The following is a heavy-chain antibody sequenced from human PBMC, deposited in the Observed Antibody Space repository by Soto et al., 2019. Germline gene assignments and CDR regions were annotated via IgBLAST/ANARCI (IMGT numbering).Heavy chain of an antibody. J-gene: IGHJ3*02. Sequence: QVQLVESGGGVVQPGRSLRLSCAASGFTFSSYGMHWVRQAPGKGLEWVAVIWYDGRNKYYADSVKGRFNISRDNSKNTLYLQMNSLRAEDTAVYYCASLPNSSSSYDAFDIWGQGTMVTVSS. CDR3: ASLPNSSSSYDAFDI. V-gene: IGHV3-33*01. CDR2: IWYDGRNK. CDR1: GFTFSSYG. D-gene: IGHD6-13*01.